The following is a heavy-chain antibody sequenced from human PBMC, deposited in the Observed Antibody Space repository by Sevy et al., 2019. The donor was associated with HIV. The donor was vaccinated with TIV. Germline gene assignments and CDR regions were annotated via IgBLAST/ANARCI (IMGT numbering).Heavy chain of an antibody. D-gene: IGHD1-1*01. CDR1: GITLSNYG. J-gene: IGHJ4*02. CDR3: ARGGYPRPFDY. V-gene: IGHV3-48*01. Sequence: GGSLRLSCAASGITLSNYGVNWVRQAPGKGLERVSYISSRSGTIYYADSVKGRFTISRDNAKNTLSLQMNSLRAEDTAVYYCARGGYPRPFDYWGQGTLVTVSS. CDR2: ISSRSGTI.